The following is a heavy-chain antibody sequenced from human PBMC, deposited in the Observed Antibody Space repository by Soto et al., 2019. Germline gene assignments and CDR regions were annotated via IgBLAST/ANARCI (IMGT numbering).Heavy chain of an antibody. CDR3: ARPGTPSYYYDSSGYSD. V-gene: IGHV1-69*06. CDR1: GGTFSSYA. D-gene: IGHD3-22*01. CDR2: IIPIFGTA. Sequence: GASVKVSCKASGGTFSSYAISWVRQAPGQGLGWMGGIIPIFGTANYAQKFQGRVTITADKSTSTAYMELSSLRSEDTAVYYCARPGTPSYYYDSSGYSDWGQGTLVTVSS. J-gene: IGHJ4*02.